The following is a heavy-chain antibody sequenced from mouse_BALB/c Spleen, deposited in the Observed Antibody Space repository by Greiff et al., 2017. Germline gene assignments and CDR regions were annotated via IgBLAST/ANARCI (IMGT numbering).Heavy chain of an antibody. V-gene: IGHV1-4*01. D-gene: IGHD3-2*02. CDR3: EGSRLVDY. Sequence: QVQLQQSGAELARPGASVNMSCKASGFTFTSYTMHWVKQRPGQGLEWIGYINPSSGYTNYNQKFKDKSTLTADKSSSTAYMQLSSLTSEDSAVYYCEGSRLVDYWGQGTTVTVSS. CDR1: GFTFTSYT. J-gene: IGHJ2*01. CDR2: INPSSGYT.